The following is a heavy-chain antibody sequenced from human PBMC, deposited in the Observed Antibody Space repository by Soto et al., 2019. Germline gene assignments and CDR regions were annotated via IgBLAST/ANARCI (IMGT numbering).Heavy chain of an antibody. Sequence: EVQLVESGGGLVQPGGSLRLSCEASGFTFSSYWMHWVRQAPGKGLVWVSRIRSDGSSTSYADSVKVRFTISRDNAKITVYVQMNSLRPEDTAVYYCPRGIPSHYGTDVRGQGTTVTVSS. CDR1: GFTFSSYW. CDR2: IRSDGSST. J-gene: IGHJ6*02. CDR3: PRGIPSHYGTDV. V-gene: IGHV3-74*01.